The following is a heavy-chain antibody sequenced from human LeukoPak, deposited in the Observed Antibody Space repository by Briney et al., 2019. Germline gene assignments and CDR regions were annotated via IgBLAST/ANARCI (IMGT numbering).Heavy chain of an antibody. CDR1: GYTFTSYG. CDR3: ARDLDYYDSSGSGWFDP. Sequence: ASVKVSCKASGYTFTSYGISWVRQAPGQGLEWMGWISAYNGNTNYAQNLQDRVFMNTDTSTTTAYMELRSLRSDDTAVYYCARDLDYYDSSGSGWFDPWGQGTLVTVSS. D-gene: IGHD3-22*01. J-gene: IGHJ5*02. CDR2: ISAYNGNT. V-gene: IGHV1-18*04.